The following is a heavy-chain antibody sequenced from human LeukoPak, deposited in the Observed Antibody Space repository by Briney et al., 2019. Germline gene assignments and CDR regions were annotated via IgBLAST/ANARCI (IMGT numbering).Heavy chain of an antibody. CDR1: GFTFDDYT. V-gene: IGHV3-43*01. D-gene: IGHD6-19*01. CDR3: AKGKAGTPEYFQH. J-gene: IGHJ1*01. CDR2: ISWDGGST. Sequence: GGSLRLPCAASGFTFDDYTMHWVRQAPGKGLEWVSLISWDGGSTYYADSGKGRFTISRDNSKNSLHLQMNSLRTEDTALYYCAKGKAGTPEYFQHWGQGTLVTVSS.